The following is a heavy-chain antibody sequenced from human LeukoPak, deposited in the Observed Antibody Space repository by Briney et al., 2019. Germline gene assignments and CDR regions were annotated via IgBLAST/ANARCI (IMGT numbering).Heavy chain of an antibody. Sequence: SETLSLTCTVSGGSISSYYWSWIRQPPGKGLEWIGYIYYSGSTNYNPSLESRVTISVDTSKNQFSLKLSSVTAADTAVYYCARDSSGSHGDYWGQGTLVTVSS. CDR3: ARDSSGSHGDY. D-gene: IGHD3-22*01. J-gene: IGHJ4*02. V-gene: IGHV4-59*01. CDR1: GGSISSYY. CDR2: IYYSGST.